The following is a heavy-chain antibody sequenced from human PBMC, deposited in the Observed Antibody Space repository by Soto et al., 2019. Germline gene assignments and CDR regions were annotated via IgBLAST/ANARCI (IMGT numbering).Heavy chain of an antibody. Sequence: QVQLVQSGAEVKKPGASVKVSCKASGYTFTSYAMHWVRQAPGQRLEWMGWINAGNGNTKYSQKFQGRVNITRDTSAITAYMELSSLRSEDTAVYYCARSIVVVTAADYWGQGTLVTVSS. D-gene: IGHD2-21*02. J-gene: IGHJ4*02. CDR1: GYTFTSYA. CDR3: ARSIVVVTAADY. CDR2: INAGNGNT. V-gene: IGHV1-3*01.